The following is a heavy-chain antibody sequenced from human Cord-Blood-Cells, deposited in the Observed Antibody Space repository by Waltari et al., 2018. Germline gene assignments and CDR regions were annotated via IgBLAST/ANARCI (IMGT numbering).Heavy chain of an antibody. CDR2: IRGSGGST. V-gene: IGHV3-23*01. CDR3: AKEGRTTVTTRGAFDY. D-gene: IGHD4-17*01. J-gene: IGHJ4*02. CDR1: GFTFSSHA. Sequence: EVQLLESGGGLVQPGGSLRLSCAASGFTFSSHAMSWVRQAPGKGLEWVSAIRGSGGSTYYADSVKGRFTISRDNSKNTLYLQMNSLRAEDTAVYYCAKEGRTTVTTRGAFDYWGQGTLVTVSS.